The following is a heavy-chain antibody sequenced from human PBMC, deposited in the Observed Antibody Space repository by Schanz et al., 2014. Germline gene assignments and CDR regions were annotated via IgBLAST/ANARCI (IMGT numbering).Heavy chain of an antibody. D-gene: IGHD1-26*01. J-gene: IGHJ4*02. CDR3: ARDRDQWDGNFCDF. CDR1: GYTFTSSG. CDR2: INGYNAHT. Sequence: QVQRVQSGAEVKKPGASVKVSCKASGYTFTSSGFSWVRQAPGQGLEWMGWINGYNAHTNYAQKFQGRVTMTTDTSTSTVYMELRSLRSDDTAVYYCARDRDQWDGNFCDFWGQGTLVTVSS. V-gene: IGHV1-18*01.